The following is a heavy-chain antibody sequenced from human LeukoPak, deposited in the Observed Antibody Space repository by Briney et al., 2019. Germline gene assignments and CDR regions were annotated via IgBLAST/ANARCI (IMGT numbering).Heavy chain of an antibody. D-gene: IGHD3-3*01. CDR1: GDSISITKW. J-gene: IGHJ4*02. Sequence: SGTLSLTCTVSGDSISITKWWAWVRQPPGKGLEWIGEISHSGSTNYSPSLKSRITISIDKSNNQFSLRLNSVTAADTAVYYCARSGYDFWSGYLEPFDYWGQGTLVTVSS. CDR2: ISHSGST. V-gene: IGHV4-4*02. CDR3: ARSGYDFWSGYLEPFDY.